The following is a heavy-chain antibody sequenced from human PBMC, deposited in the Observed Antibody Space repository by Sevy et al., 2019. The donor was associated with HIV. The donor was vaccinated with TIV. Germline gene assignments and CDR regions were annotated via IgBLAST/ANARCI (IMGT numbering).Heavy chain of an antibody. CDR3: ARGSILEWGYYFDY. CDR1: GFTFSSYW. J-gene: IGHJ4*02. CDR2: IKQDGSEK. Sequence: GGSLRLSCAASGFTFSSYWMSWVRQAPGRGLEWVANIKQDGSEKYYVDSVKGRFTISRDNAKNSLYLQMNSLRAEDTAVYYCARGSILEWGYYFDYWGQGTLVTVSS. D-gene: IGHD3-3*02. V-gene: IGHV3-7*01.